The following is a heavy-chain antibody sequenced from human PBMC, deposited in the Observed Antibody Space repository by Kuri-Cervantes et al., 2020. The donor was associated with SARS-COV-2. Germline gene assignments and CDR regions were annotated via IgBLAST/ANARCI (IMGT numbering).Heavy chain of an antibody. CDR1: GFTFSSYS. Sequence: GESLKISCAASGFTFSSYSMNWVRQAPGKGLEWVSSISSSSSYIYYADSVKGRFTISRDNAKNSLYLQMNSLRAKGTAVYYCARVRNDYYYYYYMDVWGKGTTVTVSS. CDR3: ARVRNDYYYYYYMDV. CDR2: ISSSSSYI. J-gene: IGHJ6*03. V-gene: IGHV3-21*01.